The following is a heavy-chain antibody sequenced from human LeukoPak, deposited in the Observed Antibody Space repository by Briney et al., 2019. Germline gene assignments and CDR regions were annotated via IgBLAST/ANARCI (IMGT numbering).Heavy chain of an antibody. V-gene: IGHV4-59*01. J-gene: IGHJ3*02. CDR2: IYYSGST. CDR1: GGSISSYY. CDR3: ARDSWGYDILTGYFSEGDFDI. D-gene: IGHD3-9*01. Sequence: SETLSLTCTVSGGSISSYYWSWIRQPPGKGLEWIGYIYYSGSTNYNPSLKSRVTISVDTSKNQFSLKLSSVTAADTAVYYCARDSWGYDILTGYFSEGDFDIWGQGTMVTVSS.